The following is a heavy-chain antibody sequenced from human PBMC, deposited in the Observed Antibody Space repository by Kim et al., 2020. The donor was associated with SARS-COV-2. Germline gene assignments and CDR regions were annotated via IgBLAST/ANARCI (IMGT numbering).Heavy chain of an antibody. V-gene: IGHV1-46*01. Sequence: ASVKVSCKASGYTFTSYYMHWVRQAHGQGLEWMGIINPSGGSTSYAQKFQGRVTMTRDTSTSTVYMELSSLRSEDTAVYYCARDLVRSGRPPRRRDGYNGLDYWGQGTLVTVSS. CDR1: GYTFTSYY. CDR2: INPSGGST. D-gene: IGHD5-12*01. CDR3: ARDLVRSGRPPRRRDGYNGLDY. J-gene: IGHJ4*02.